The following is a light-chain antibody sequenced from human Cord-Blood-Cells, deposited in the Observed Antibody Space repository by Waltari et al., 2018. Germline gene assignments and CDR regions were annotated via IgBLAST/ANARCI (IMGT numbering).Light chain of an antibody. CDR3: SSYTSSSTWV. CDR2: AVS. J-gene: IGLJ3*02. V-gene: IGLV2-14*03. Sequence: QSALTQPASVSGSPGQSITISCTGTSSDVGGYNYVSWYQHHPGKAPKPMIYAVSNRPSVVSNRFSGSKSGNTASLTISGLQAEDEADYYCSSYTSSSTWVFGGGTKLTVL. CDR1: SSDVGGYNY.